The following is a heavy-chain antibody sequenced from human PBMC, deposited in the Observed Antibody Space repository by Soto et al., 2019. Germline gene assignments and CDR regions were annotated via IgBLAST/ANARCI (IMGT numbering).Heavy chain of an antibody. CDR3: AHRSSGAHFQH. CDR2: IYWDDDK. V-gene: IGHV2-5*02. Sequence: QITLKESGPTLVKPTQTLTLTCTFSGFSLSTSGVGVGWIRQPPGKALEWLALIYWDDDKRYSPSLKSRLTLTKATSKNLVVLTLTNMDPVDTATSSCAHRSSGAHFQHWGQGTLVTVSS. CDR1: GFSLSTSGVG. D-gene: IGHD6-19*01. J-gene: IGHJ1*01.